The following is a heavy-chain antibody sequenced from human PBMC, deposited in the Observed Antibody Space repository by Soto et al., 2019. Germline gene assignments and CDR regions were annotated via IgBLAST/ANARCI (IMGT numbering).Heavy chain of an antibody. D-gene: IGHD6-13*01. CDR3: AKWGSSSWTTLDP. CDR1: GFSFSDYA. CDR2: IGANSVTT. Sequence: EVRLLESGGGLVQPGGSLRLSCAASGFSFSDYAMTWVRQAPRKGLEWVSTIGANSVTTYYADSVKGRFTISRDNSKNAVYLQMNSLRAEDTAVYYCAKWGSSSWTTLDPWGQGALVTVSS. J-gene: IGHJ5*02. V-gene: IGHV3-23*01.